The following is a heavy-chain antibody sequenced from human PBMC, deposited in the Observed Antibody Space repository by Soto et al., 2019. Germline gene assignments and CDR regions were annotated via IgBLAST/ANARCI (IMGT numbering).Heavy chain of an antibody. V-gene: IGHV3-74*01. CDR3: ASYYYYYYMDV. CDR2: IKSDGSST. J-gene: IGHJ6*03. CDR1: GFAFSNNW. Sequence: EVQLVESGGGLVQPGGSLRLFCAASGFAFSNNWMHWVRQAPGKGLEWVSRIKSDGSSTNYADSVKGRFTISRDNAKNTLYLQMSGLGADDTAIYYCASYYYYYYMDVWGKGTTVTVSS.